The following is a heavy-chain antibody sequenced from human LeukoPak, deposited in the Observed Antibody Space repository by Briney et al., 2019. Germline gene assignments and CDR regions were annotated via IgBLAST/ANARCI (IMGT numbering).Heavy chain of an antibody. V-gene: IGHV3-74*03. J-gene: IGHJ4*02. CDR2: INSDGSSI. CDR1: GFTFSRYW. D-gene: IGHD7-27*01. CDR3: GRGSGVADY. Sequence: QPGGSLRLSCVASGFTFSRYWMHWVRQAPGKGLVWVSRINSDGSSITYADSVKGRFTISRDNAKNTLYLQMTSLRVEDTAVYYWGRGSGVADYWGQGALVTVSS.